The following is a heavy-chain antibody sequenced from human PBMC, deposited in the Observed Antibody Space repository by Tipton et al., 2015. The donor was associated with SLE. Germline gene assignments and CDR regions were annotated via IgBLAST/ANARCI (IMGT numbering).Heavy chain of an antibody. CDR1: GYSISSGYY. D-gene: IGHD2-21*01. V-gene: IGHV4-38-2*02. CDR2: IYHSGST. Sequence: TLSLTCTVSGYSISSGYYWGWIRQPPGKGLEWIGSIYHSGSTYYNPSLKSRVTISVDTSKNQFSLKLSSVTAADTAVYYCARGGALGHIVVVEYYFDYWGQGTLVTVSS. CDR3: ARGGALGHIVVVEYYFDY. J-gene: IGHJ4*02.